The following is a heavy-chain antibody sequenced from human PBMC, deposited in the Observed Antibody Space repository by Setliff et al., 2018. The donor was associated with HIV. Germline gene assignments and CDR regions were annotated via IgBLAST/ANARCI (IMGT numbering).Heavy chain of an antibody. Sequence: PGGSLRLSCAASGFSFSAYWMNWVRQAPGKGLEWVANIKPDGSEKYYVDSVKGRFTISRDNAKNSLYLQMNSLRAEDTAVYYCAKDWKVWFGELSQDYYYGMDVWGQGTTVTVSS. V-gene: IGHV3-7*01. CDR2: IKPDGSEK. CDR1: GFSFSAYW. D-gene: IGHD3-10*01. CDR3: AKDWKVWFGELSQDYYYGMDV. J-gene: IGHJ6*02.